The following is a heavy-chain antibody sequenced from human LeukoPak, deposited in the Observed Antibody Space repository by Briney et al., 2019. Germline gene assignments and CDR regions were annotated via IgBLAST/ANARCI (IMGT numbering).Heavy chain of an antibody. CDR3: ANGDPGPADHPMNDYYYSLDV. CDR1: GFTFSNAW. Sequence: PGGSLRLSCAASGFTFSNAWMNWVRQAPGKGLEWVAFISYDGNTKYYSGSAKGRFTISRDNSMNTLYLQMNSLRPEDTAVYYCANGDPGPADHPMNDYYYSLDVWGQGTTVIVSS. D-gene: IGHD2-2*01. CDR2: ISYDGNTK. V-gene: IGHV3-30*18. J-gene: IGHJ6*02.